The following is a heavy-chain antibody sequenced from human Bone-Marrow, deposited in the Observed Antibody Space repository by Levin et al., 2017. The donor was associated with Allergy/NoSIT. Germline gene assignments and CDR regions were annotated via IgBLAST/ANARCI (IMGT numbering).Heavy chain of an antibody. J-gene: IGHJ2*01. Sequence: TGGSLRLSCAASGFTFSSYAMSWVRQAPGKGLEWVSAVSGSGGSTYYADSVKGRFTISRDNSKNTLYLQMNSLRAEDTAVYYCAKGGAAGVSYWYFDLWGRGTLVTVSS. CDR1: GFTFSSYA. CDR2: VSGSGGST. V-gene: IGHV3-23*01. D-gene: IGHD6-13*01. CDR3: AKGGAAGVSYWYFDL.